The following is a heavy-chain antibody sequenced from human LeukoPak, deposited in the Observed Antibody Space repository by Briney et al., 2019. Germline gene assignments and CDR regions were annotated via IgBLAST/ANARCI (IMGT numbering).Heavy chain of an antibody. Sequence: GGSLTLSCAASGFTFSSFGMHWVRQAPGKGLEWVAVIWYDASNKYYVDSVKGRFTISRDNSKNTLYLQMNSLRDDDTAVYYCVRGVGVSRFNYLDPWGQGTLVIVSS. CDR3: VRGVGVSRFNYLDP. J-gene: IGHJ5*02. V-gene: IGHV3-33*01. CDR1: GFTFSSFG. CDR2: IWYDASNK. D-gene: IGHD1-7*01.